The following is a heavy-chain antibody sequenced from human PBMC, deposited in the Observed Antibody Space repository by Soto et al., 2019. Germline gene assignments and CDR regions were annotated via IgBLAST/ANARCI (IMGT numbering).Heavy chain of an antibody. CDR1: GFTFSSYS. D-gene: IGHD3-10*01. CDR3: ASPSGWFAAPYYYGMDV. V-gene: IGHV3-48*02. Sequence: EVQLVESGGGLVQPGGSLRLSCAASGFTFSSYSMNWVRQAPGKGLEWVSYISSSSSTIYYADSVKGRFTISRDNAKNSLYLQMNSLRDEDTAVYYCASPSGWFAAPYYYGMDVWGQGTTVTVSS. J-gene: IGHJ6*02. CDR2: ISSSSSTI.